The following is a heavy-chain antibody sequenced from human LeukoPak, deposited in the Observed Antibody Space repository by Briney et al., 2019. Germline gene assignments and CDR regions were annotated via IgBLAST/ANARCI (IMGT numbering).Heavy chain of an antibody. D-gene: IGHD2-2*01. V-gene: IGHV3-48*01. CDR3: AKRYCITTSCTTAAPLYGMDV. CDR2: ISSSSSTI. Sequence: GGSLRLSCAASGFTFSSYSMNWVRQAPGKGVEWVSYISSSSSTIYYADSVKGRFTISRDNSKNTLYLHMNSLRAEDTAVYYCAKRYCITTSCTTAAPLYGMDVWGQGTTVTVSS. J-gene: IGHJ6*02. CDR1: GFTFSSYS.